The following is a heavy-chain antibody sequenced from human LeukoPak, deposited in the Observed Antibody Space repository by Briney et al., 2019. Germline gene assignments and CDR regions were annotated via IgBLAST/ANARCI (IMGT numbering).Heavy chain of an antibody. CDR2: INPSGGST. CDR1: GYTFTSYY. J-gene: IGHJ4*02. D-gene: IGHD6-25*01. V-gene: IGHV1-46*01. CDR3: VTSNNDIAAPDY. Sequence: ASVKLSCKASGYTFTSYYMHWVRQAPGQALEWMGIINPSGGSTSYAQKFQCRVTRTRDTSTSTVYMELSSLRSEDTAVYYCVTSNNDIAAPDYWGQGTLVTVSS.